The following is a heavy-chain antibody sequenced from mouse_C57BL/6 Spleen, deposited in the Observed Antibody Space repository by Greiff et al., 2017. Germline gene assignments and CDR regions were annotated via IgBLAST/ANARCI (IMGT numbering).Heavy chain of an antibody. D-gene: IGHD1-1*01. J-gene: IGHJ3*01. CDR3: AREYYGSSYSAGLAY. Sequence: LQQPGAELVKHGASVVLSCKSSGYPFTSSWLPWVQQRPGQGLVWIGMIHPNNGSTNYNEKFKSKATLTVDKSSGTAYMQLSSLTSEDSAVHYCAREYYGSSYSAGLAYWGQGTLVTVSA. V-gene: IGHV1-64*01. CDR1: GYPFTSSW. CDR2: IHPNNGST.